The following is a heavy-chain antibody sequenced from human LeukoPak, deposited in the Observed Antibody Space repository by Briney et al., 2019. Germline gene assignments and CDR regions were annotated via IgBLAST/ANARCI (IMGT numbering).Heavy chain of an antibody. Sequence: SGGSLRLSCAASGFTFSSYAMSWVRQAPGKGLEWVSAIIGIGCSTYYADSVKGRFTISRDNSKNTLYLQTTSLSAEDTAVYYCANDWITYYDFWSGYSPRSPFDYWGQGTLVTVSS. CDR3: ANDWITYYDFWSGYSPRSPFDY. V-gene: IGHV3-23*01. CDR1: GFTFSSYA. D-gene: IGHD3-3*01. CDR2: IIGIGCST. J-gene: IGHJ4*02.